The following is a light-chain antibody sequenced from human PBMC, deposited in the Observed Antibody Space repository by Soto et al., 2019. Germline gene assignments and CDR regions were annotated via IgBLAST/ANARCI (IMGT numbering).Light chain of an antibody. CDR2: DAS. Sequence: EILLTQSPATLSLSPGESATLSCRASQSVGNYLAWYQHKPGQAPRLLIYDASSRAPGIPARFSGSGSGTDFTLTISSLEAEDSADYYCQQRSNWPSITFGQGTRLEIK. CDR3: QQRSNWPSIT. V-gene: IGKV3-11*01. CDR1: QSVGNY. J-gene: IGKJ5*01.